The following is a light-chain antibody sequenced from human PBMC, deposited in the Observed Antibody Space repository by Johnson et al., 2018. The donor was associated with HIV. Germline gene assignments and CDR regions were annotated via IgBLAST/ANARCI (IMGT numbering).Light chain of an antibody. J-gene: IGLJ1*01. Sequence: QSVLTQPPSVSAAPGQKVTISCSGSSSNIGNNYVSWYQQLPGTAPKLLIYDNLKRHSGIPDRFSGSQSGTSATMGITGLQTGDEADYYCGTWDNSLSAGVFGTGTKVTVL. CDR3: GTWDNSLSAGV. CDR2: DNL. V-gene: IGLV1-51*01. CDR1: SSNIGNNY.